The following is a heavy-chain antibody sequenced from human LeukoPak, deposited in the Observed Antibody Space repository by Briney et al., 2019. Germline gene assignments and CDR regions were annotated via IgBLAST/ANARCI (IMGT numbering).Heavy chain of an antibody. CDR2: IIPIFGTA. J-gene: IGHJ6*03. CDR1: GGTFSSYA. D-gene: IGHD3-3*01. V-gene: IGHV1-69*06. Sequence: ASVKVTCKASGGTFSSYAISWVRQAPGQGLEWMGGIIPIFGTANYAQKFQGRVTITADKSTSTAYMELSRLRSDDTAVYYCARVEVNGLYYYMDVWGKGTTVTVSS. CDR3: ARVEVNGLYYYMDV.